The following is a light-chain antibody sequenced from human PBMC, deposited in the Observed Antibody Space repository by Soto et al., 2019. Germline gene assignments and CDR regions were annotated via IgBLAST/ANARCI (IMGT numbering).Light chain of an antibody. CDR3: QSYDSSLSGDV. J-gene: IGLJ1*01. Sequence: QSALTQPPSVSGAPGQRVTISCTGSSSNIGAGYPVHWYQQLPGTAPKLLIHGNTNRPSGVPDRFSGSRSGLAITGLQAEDEADYYCQSYDSSLSGDVFGTGTKVTVL. CDR1: SSNIGAGYP. CDR2: GNT. V-gene: IGLV1-40*01.